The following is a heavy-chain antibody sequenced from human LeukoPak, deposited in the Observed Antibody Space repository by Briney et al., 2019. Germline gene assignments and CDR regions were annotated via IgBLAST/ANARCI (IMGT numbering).Heavy chain of an antibody. CDR2: IYSGGST. CDR3: ASLRGYCSSTSCYNY. D-gene: IGHD2-2*02. V-gene: IGHV3-53*01. J-gene: IGHJ4*02. CDR1: GFTVSSNY. Sequence: GGSLRLSCAASGFTVSSNYMSWVRQAPGKGLEWVSVIYSGGSTYYADSVKGRFTISRDNSKNTLYLQMNSLRAEDTAVYYCASLRGYCSSTSCYNYWGQGTLVTVSS.